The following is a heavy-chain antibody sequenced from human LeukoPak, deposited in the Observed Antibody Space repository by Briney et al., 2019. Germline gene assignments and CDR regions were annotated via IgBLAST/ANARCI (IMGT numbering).Heavy chain of an antibody. CDR2: ISSSSSYI. CDR3: ASSSVTTRSPGGDAFDI. CDR1: GFTFSTYS. J-gene: IGHJ3*02. Sequence: GGSLRLSCAASGFTFSTYSMNWVRQAPGKGLEWVSYISSSSSYIYYADSVKGRFTISRDNAKNSLYLQMNSLRAEDTAVYYCASSSVTTRSPGGDAFDIWGQGTMVTVSS. D-gene: IGHD4-17*01. V-gene: IGHV3-21*01.